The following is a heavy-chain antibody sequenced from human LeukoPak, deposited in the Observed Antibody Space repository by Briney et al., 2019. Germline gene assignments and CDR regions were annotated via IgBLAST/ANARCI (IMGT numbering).Heavy chain of an antibody. V-gene: IGHV3-33*06. CDR2: IWYDGSNK. CDR1: GFTFSSYG. J-gene: IGHJ3*02. CDR3: SKDLISDLPDHDAFDI. Sequence: PGGSLRLSCAASGFTFSSYGMHWVRQAPGKGLEWVAVIWYDGSNKYYADSVKGRFTISRDNSKNTLYLQMNSLRAEDTAVYYCSKDLISDLPDHDAFDIWAKGQWSPSLQ.